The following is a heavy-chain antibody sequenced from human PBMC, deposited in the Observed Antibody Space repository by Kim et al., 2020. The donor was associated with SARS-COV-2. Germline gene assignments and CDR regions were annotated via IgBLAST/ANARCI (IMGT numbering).Heavy chain of an antibody. CDR2: ISSSSSYI. CDR3: ARDLGSDNWGGYYYYGMDV. V-gene: IGHV3-21*01. CDR1: GFTFSSYS. J-gene: IGHJ6*02. Sequence: GGSLRLSCAASGFTFSSYSMNWVRQAPGKGLEWVSSISSSSSYIYYADSVKGRFTISRDNAKNSLYLQMNSLIAEDTAVYYCARDLGSDNWGGYYYYGMDVWGQGTTVTVSS. D-gene: IGHD7-27*01.